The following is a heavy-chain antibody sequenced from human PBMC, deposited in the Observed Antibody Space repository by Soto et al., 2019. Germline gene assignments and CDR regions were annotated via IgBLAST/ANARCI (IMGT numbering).Heavy chain of an antibody. D-gene: IGHD3-10*01. Sequence: PGGSLRLSCAASGFTFSNYAMSWVRQAPGRGLEWVSATSTSGGSTYYADSVKGRFTVSRDNSKNTLHLQMNSLRAKDTAVYYCAKDQAEGGFTYGFFYYYGLDVWGQGTTVTVSS. CDR3: AKDQAEGGFTYGFFYYYGLDV. V-gene: IGHV3-23*01. CDR1: GFTFSNYA. CDR2: TSTSGGST. J-gene: IGHJ6*02.